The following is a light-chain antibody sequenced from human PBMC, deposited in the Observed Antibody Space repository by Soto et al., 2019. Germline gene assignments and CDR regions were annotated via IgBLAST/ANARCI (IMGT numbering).Light chain of an antibody. CDR3: ATWDDSLNGWV. CDR2: TDI. J-gene: IGLJ3*02. Sequence: QPVLTQPPSASGTPGQRVSISCSGSSSNIGSNSVHWFQQLPGTAPKLLMYTDIQRPSGVPDRFSGSKSGTSASLAIRGLQSEDEADYYCATWDDSLNGWVFGAGTKLTVL. V-gene: IGLV1-44*01. CDR1: SSNIGSNS.